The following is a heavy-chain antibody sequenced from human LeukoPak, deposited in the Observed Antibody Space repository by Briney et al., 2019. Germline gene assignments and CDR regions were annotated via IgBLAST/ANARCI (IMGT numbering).Heavy chain of an antibody. Sequence: SSETLSLTCTVSGGSISSYHWSWIRQPPGKGLEWIGFFYYSGSTNYNPSLKSRVTISVDTSKNQFSLKLSSVTAADTAVYYCARAPYGSATNNYYMDVWGKGTTVTVSS. CDR2: FYYSGST. CDR3: ARAPYGSATNNYYMDV. V-gene: IGHV4-59*01. CDR1: GGSISSYH. J-gene: IGHJ6*03. D-gene: IGHD3-10*01.